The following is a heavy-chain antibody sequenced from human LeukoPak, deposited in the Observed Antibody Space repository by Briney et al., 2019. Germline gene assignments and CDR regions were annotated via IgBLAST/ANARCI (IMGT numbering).Heavy chain of an antibody. CDR2: IYYSGST. Sequence: SETLSLTCTVSGGSISSHYWSWIRQPPGKGLEWIGYIYYSGSTNYNPSLKSRVTISVDTSKNQFSLKLSSVTAADTAVYYCARMIGRYSYGEPVNWFDPWGQGTLVTVSS. J-gene: IGHJ5*02. D-gene: IGHD5-18*01. V-gene: IGHV4-59*11. CDR3: ARMIGRYSYGEPVNWFDP. CDR1: GGSISSHY.